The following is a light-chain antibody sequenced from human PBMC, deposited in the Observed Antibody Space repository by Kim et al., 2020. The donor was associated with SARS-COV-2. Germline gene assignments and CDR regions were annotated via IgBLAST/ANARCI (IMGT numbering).Light chain of an antibody. CDR2: GAS. CDR1: QSVSSSY. CDR3: QQYGRT. J-gene: IGKJ1*01. Sequence: VLTQSPGTLSLSPGERATLSCRASQSVSSSYLAWYQQKPGQAPRLLIYGASSRATGIPDRFSGSGSGTDFTLTISRLEPEDFAVYYCQQYGRTFGQGTKVDIK. V-gene: IGKV3-20*01.